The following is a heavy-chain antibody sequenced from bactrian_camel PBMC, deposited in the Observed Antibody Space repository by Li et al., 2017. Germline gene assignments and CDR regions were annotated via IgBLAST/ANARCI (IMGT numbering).Heavy chain of an antibody. J-gene: IGHJ6*01. CDR1: GYTLPMN. Sequence: HVQLVESGGGSVQAGGSLRLSCVASGYTLPMNMGWFRRLPGQEREGVAAIAGDGRTNYADSVKGRFSTSKDNAKNTAYLQMNSLKPEDTAMYYCAARGPYCYTKLSVRDFTYWGQGTQVTVS. V-gene: IGHV3S53*01. CDR2: IAGDGRT. D-gene: IGHD2*01. CDR3: AARGPYCYTKLSVRDFTY.